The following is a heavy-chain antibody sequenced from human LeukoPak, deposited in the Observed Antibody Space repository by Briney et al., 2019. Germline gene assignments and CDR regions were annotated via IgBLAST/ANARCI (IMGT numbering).Heavy chain of an antibody. J-gene: IGHJ4*02. CDR2: MYYSGST. D-gene: IGHD3-10*01. CDR3: ASGDSGSCYIAY. Sequence: SETLSLTCTVSGGSISSGDYYWSWIRQPPGKGLEWLAYMYYSGSTYYNPSLKSRVTMSADTSKNQLSLKLSSVTAADKGVYYCASGDSGSCYIAYWGQGTLVTVSS. V-gene: IGHV4-30-4*08. CDR1: GGSISSGDYY.